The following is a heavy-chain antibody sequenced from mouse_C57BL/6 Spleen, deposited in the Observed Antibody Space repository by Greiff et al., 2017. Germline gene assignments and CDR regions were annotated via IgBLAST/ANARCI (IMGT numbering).Heavy chain of an antibody. J-gene: IGHJ4*01. CDR3: ARRYSNYGGLYYAMDY. V-gene: IGHV1-55*01. Sequence: QVQLQQPGAELVKPGASVKMSCKASGYTFTSYWITWVKQRPGQGLEWIGDIYPGSGSTNYNEKFKSKATLTVDTSSSTAYMQLSSLTSEDSAVYYWARRYSNYGGLYYAMDYWGQGTSVTVSS. CDR2: IYPGSGST. CDR1: GYTFTSYW. D-gene: IGHD2-5*01.